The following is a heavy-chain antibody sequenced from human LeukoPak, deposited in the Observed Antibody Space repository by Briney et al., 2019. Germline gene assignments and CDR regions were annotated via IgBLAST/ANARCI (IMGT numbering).Heavy chain of an antibody. D-gene: IGHD5-24*01. V-gene: IGHV1-24*01. CDR1: GYTFTSYY. Sequence: GASVKVSCKASGYTFTSYYMHWVRQAPGKGLEWMGGFDPEDGETIYAQKFQGRVTMTEDTSTDTAYMELSSLRSEDTAVYYCATYGYNGTYYFDYWGQGTLVTVSS. J-gene: IGHJ4*02. CDR2: FDPEDGET. CDR3: ATYGYNGTYYFDY.